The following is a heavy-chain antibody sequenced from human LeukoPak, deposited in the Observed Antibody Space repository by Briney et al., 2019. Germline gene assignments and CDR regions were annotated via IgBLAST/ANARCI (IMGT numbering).Heavy chain of an antibody. CDR2: ISSSGSTI. V-gene: IGHV3-11*01. CDR1: GFTFSDYY. J-gene: IGHJ4*02. Sequence: PGGSLRLSCAASGFTFSDYYMSWIRQAPGKGLEWVSYISSSGSTIYYADSVKGRFTISRDNAKNSLYLQMNSLRAEDTAVYYCAKDEVVVAATHPAFDYWGQGTLVTVSS. CDR3: AKDEVVVAATHPAFDY. D-gene: IGHD2-15*01.